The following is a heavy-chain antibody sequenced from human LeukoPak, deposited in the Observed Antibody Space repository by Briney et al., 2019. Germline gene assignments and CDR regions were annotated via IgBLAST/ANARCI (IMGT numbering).Heavy chain of an antibody. CDR1: GFTLSSYS. Sequence: GGSLRLSCAVSGFTLSSYSMNWVRQAPGKGLEWVSSISSSSSYIYYADSVKGRFTNSRDNAKNSLYLQMNSLRAEDTAVYYCARDFGGGYSYGYVFDYWGQGTLVTVSS. D-gene: IGHD5-18*01. CDR3: ARDFGGGYSYGYVFDY. J-gene: IGHJ4*02. CDR2: ISSSSSYI. V-gene: IGHV3-21*01.